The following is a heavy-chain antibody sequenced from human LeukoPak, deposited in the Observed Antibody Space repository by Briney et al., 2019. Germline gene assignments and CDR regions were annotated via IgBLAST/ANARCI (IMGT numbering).Heavy chain of an antibody. CDR3: ARERDRRGNPYGLKHFDY. CDR2: IFRSGST. CDR1: GGSISDYY. D-gene: IGHD3-10*01. Sequence: SSETLSLTCNLSGGSISDYYWNWIRQPAGKGLERIGRIFRSGSTDYNPSLKSRVAMSVDTSRNQFSLTLSSVTAADTAVYYCARERDRRGNPYGLKHFDYWGRGTLVTVSS. V-gene: IGHV4-4*07. J-gene: IGHJ4*02.